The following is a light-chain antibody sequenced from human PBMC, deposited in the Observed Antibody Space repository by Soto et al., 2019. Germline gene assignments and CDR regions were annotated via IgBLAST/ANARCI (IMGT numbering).Light chain of an antibody. CDR3: HQYGGSPTWT. J-gene: IGKJ1*01. CDR1: QTVSSSY. Sequence: EIVLTQSPGTLSLSAGERATLSCRASQTVSSSYVAWYQQKPGQAPRLLMYGTSTRATGIPDRFSGSGSGTDFSLTISRLEPEYFAVYYSHQYGGSPTWTFGQGTKVENK. CDR2: GTS. V-gene: IGKV3-20*01.